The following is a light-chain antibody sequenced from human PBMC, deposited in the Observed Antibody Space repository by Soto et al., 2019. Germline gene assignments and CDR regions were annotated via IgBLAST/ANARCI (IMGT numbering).Light chain of an antibody. V-gene: IGKV1-5*03. CDR1: QSISNW. CDR3: QHYNSYSEA. J-gene: IGKJ1*01. CDR2: KAS. Sequence: DIQMTQSPSTQSASIGDRVIITCRASQSISNWLAWYQQKPGRAPKLLIYKASTLKSGVPSRFSGSGSGTEFTLTISSLQPDDFATYYCQHYNSYSEAFGQGTKVDIK.